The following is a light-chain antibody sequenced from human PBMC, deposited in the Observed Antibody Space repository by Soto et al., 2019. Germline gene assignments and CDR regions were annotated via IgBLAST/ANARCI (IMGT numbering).Light chain of an antibody. CDR1: QSISSW. J-gene: IGKJ1*01. V-gene: IGKV1-5*03. CDR3: QQYNIFPWT. CDR2: KAS. Sequence: DIQMTQSPSTLSTSVGDRVTITCRASQSISSWLAWYQQKPGTAPKLLIYKASTLESGVLSRFSGSGSGTEFTLTISSLQPHDFATYYCQQYNIFPWTFGQGTKVEIK.